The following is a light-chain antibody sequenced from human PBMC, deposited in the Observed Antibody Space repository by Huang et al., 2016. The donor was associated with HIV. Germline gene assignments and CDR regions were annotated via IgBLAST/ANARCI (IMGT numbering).Light chain of an antibody. CDR2: WAS. J-gene: IGKJ3*01. V-gene: IGKV4-1*01. CDR1: QSVLYSSNNKND. Sequence: DIVMTQSPDSLAVSLGERATINCKSSQSVLYSSNNKNDLAWYQQKPGKPPKLLIYWASTRESGVPDRFSGSGSGTDFTLTISSLQAEDVAVYYCQQYYSTPPVTFGPGTKVDIK. CDR3: QQYYSTPPVT.